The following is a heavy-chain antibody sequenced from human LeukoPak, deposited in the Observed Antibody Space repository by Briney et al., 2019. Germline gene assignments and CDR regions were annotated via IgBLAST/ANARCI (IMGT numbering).Heavy chain of an antibody. CDR1: GFSLSTSGVG. Sequence: SGPTLVNPTQTLTLTCTFSGFSLSTSGVGVGWIRQPPGKALEWLALIYWDDDRRYSPSLKSRLTITKDTSKNQVVLRMTNMDPVDTATYYCAQEGNTGSYYGIFDYWGQGTLVTVSS. J-gene: IGHJ4*02. CDR2: IYWDDDR. CDR3: AQEGNTGSYYGIFDY. V-gene: IGHV2-5*02. D-gene: IGHD1-26*01.